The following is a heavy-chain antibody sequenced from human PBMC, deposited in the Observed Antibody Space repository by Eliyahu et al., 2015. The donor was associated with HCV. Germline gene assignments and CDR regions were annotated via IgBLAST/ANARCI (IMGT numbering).Heavy chain of an antibody. CDR1: RFXFSDAW. CDR2: IKSKTDGGTT. V-gene: IGHV3-15*01. J-gene: IGHJ6*03. Sequence: EVQLVESGGGLVKPGGSLRLSCXASRFXFSDAWMTWVRHTPGKGLEWVGRIKSKTDGGTTDYAAPVKGRFTISRDDSKNTLYLQMNSLKTEDTAVYYCTTAYSSSSSHYYYYYYVDVWGKGTTVTVSS. CDR3: TTAYSSSSSHYYYYYYVDV. D-gene: IGHD6-6*01.